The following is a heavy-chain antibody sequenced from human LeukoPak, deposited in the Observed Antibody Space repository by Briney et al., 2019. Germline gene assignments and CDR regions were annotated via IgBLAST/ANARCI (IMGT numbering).Heavy chain of an antibody. D-gene: IGHD3-22*01. CDR3: ARDINGYYYDSHGYYPTDL. Sequence: GASVKVSCKASGYIFTSYGISWVRQAPGQGLEWMGWISVYNGNTNYPQRRQGRVTMTTDTSKTTAYMELRSLRSDDTAVYYCARDINGYYYDSHGYYPTDLWGQGTLVTVSS. CDR1: GYIFTSYG. J-gene: IGHJ5*02. CDR2: ISVYNGNT. V-gene: IGHV1-18*01.